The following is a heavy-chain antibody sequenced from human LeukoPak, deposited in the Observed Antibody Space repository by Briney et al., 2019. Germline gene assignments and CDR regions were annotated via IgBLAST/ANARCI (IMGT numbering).Heavy chain of an antibody. CDR1: GFSFSSYA. Sequence: GGSLRLSCAASGFSFSSYAMSWVRQAPGKGLVWVSAITGSGESTDYADSVRGRFTISRDNSKNTLYLQMNSLRAEDTAVYYCAKRSGSSYGYFDYWGQGTLVTVYS. J-gene: IGHJ4*02. CDR2: ITGSGEST. D-gene: IGHD3-10*01. V-gene: IGHV3-23*01. CDR3: AKRSGSSYGYFDY.